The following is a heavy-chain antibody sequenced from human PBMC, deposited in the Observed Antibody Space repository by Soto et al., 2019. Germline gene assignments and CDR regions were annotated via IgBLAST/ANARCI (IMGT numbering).Heavy chain of an antibody. CDR2: IYWDDDE. Sequence: QITLKESGPTLLKPAQTLALTCTVSGFSLTTDREGVGWVRQPPGEALEWLALIYWDDDERYSPSLKTRLTITNDPSKTRVVLIMTNVDPVDTATYYCAHSRNLITEDAQVGYFDYWGQGTLVTVSS. J-gene: IGHJ4*02. CDR3: AHSRNLITEDAQVGYFDY. CDR1: GFSLTTDREG. V-gene: IGHV2-5*02. D-gene: IGHD2-8*02.